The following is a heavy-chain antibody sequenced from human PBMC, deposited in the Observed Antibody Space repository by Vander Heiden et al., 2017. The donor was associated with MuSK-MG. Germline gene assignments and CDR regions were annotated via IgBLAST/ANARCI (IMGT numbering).Heavy chain of an antibody. V-gene: IGHV4-38-2*02. D-gene: IGHD1-26*01. J-gene: IGHJ5*02. CDR3: ARVGAIVGTSQWFDP. Sequence: QVQLQESGPGLMKSSETLSLTCSVSGYSITSGFQWGWIRQPPGKGPEWIGTTHHSGTTYYNPSLKSRVTISVDTSKNQFSLKLSSVTAADTAVYYCARVGAIVGTSQWFDPWGQGTLVTVSS. CDR1: GYSITSGFQ. CDR2: THHSGTT.